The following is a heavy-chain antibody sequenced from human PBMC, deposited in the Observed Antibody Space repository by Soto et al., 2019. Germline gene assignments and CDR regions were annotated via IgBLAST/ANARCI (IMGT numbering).Heavy chain of an antibody. V-gene: IGHV3-53*04. Sequence: EVQLVESGGGLVQPGGSLRLSCAASGFTVSSNYMSWVRQAPGKGLEWVSVIYSGGSTYYADSVKGRFTISRHNSKNKLYLQMNSLRAEDTAVYYCARGIAEAGTEYFQHWGQGTLVTVSS. CDR2: IYSGGST. CDR1: GFTVSSNY. D-gene: IGHD6-13*01. J-gene: IGHJ1*01. CDR3: ARGIAEAGTEYFQH.